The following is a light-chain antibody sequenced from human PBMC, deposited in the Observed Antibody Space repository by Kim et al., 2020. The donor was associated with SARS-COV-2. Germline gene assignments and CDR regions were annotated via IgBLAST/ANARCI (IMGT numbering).Light chain of an antibody. J-gene: IGLJ1*01. CDR2: DVT. V-gene: IGLV2-14*03. CDR3: KSYTNSGTYV. CDR1: SSDVGLFNN. Sequence: GQSTTTSCTVTSSDVGLFNNVTWYQQHPLTAPKLMLDDVTQRPSGVSNRFSASKSGNTASLTISGLQPEDEADYYCKSYTNSGTYVFGTGTKVTVL.